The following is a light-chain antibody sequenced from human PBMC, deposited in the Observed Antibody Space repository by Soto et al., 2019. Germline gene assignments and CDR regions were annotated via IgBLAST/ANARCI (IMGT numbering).Light chain of an antibody. V-gene: IGLV1-40*01. J-gene: IGLJ1*01. CDR3: QSYDSSLSGSYV. CDR2: GNS. Sequence: QSVLTQPPSVSGAPGQRVTISCTGSSSNIVACYDVHWYQQLPGPAPKLLIYGNSNRPSGVPDRFSGSKSGTSASLAITGLQAEDEADYYCQSYDSSLSGSYVFGTGTKVTVL. CDR1: SSNIVACYD.